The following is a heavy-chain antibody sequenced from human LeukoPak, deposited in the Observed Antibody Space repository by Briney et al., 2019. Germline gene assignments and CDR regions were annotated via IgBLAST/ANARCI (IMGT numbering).Heavy chain of an antibody. Sequence: SGGSLRLSCAASRFTFSTYAMSWVRQPPGKGLEWVSAISGSDGSTYYADSVKGRFTISRDNSKNTLYLQMNSLRAEDTAVYYCARGAGYNYPYYFDYWGQGTLVTVSS. V-gene: IGHV3-23*01. J-gene: IGHJ4*02. CDR1: RFTFSTYA. D-gene: IGHD5-24*01. CDR2: ISGSDGST. CDR3: ARGAGYNYPYYFDY.